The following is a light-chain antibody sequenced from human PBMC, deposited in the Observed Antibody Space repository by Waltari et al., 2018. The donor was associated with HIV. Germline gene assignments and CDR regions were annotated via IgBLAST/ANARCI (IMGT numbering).Light chain of an antibody. V-gene: IGKV1D-13*01. J-gene: IGKJ5*01. CDR2: DAS. CDR3: QQYKNFPIT. Sequence: AILLTQSPSSLSASLDDRVPLTCRASQAISTSLAWYQQKTGSPPKLLIPDASSLDRGVPSRFSGGGSETHFTLTINGLRAEDFATYYCQQYKNFPITFGQGTRLEIK. CDR1: QAISTS.